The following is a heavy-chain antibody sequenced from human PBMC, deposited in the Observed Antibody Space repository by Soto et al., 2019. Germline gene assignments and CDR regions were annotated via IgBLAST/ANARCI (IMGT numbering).Heavy chain of an antibody. D-gene: IGHD6-19*01. Sequence: SETLSLTCDVYGGSFSGYFWNWIRQSPGKGLEWIGKVNHNGRNNYNPSLKSRVTISLDMSKKQISLKLTSVTAADTAVYYCARGGSSDWQVAFDFWGQGTMVTVS. CDR1: GGSFSGYF. CDR2: VNHNGRN. V-gene: IGHV4-34*01. J-gene: IGHJ3*01. CDR3: ARGGSSDWQVAFDF.